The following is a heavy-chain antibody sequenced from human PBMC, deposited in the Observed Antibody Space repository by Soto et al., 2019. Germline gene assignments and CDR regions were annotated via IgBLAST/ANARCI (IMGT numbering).Heavy chain of an antibody. D-gene: IGHD3-22*01. CDR2: IWYDGSNK. J-gene: IGHJ3*02. CDR1: GFTFSSDG. Sequence: PGGSLRLSCAASGFTFSSDGMHWVRQAPGKGLEWVAVIWYDGSNKYYADSVKGRFTISRDNSKNTLYLQMNSLRAEDTAVYYCARDPAPLITMIPGDAFDIWGQGTMVTVSS. CDR3: ARDPAPLITMIPGDAFDI. V-gene: IGHV3-33*01.